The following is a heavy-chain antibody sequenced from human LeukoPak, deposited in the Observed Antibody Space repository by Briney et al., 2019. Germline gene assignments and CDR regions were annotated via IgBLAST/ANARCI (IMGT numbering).Heavy chain of an antibody. V-gene: IGHV5-51*01. CDR1: GYSFTSYW. J-gene: IGHJ4*02. D-gene: IGHD4-23*01. CDR2: IYPGDSDT. CDR3: ARPPLRWKNSVFFDY. Sequence: PGESLKISCKGSGYSFTSYWIGWVRQMPGKGLEWMGIIYPGDSDTRYSPSFQGQVTISADKSISTAYLQWSSLKASDTAMYYCARPPLRWKNSVFFDYWGQGTLVTVSS.